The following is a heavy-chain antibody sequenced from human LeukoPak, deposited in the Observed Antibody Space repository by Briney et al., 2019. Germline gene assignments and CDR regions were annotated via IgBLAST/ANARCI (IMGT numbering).Heavy chain of an antibody. CDR3: ARASEIAAAGARGWYVRY. Sequence: ASVKVSCKASGYTFTGYYMHWVRQAPGQGLEWMGWINPNSGGTNYAQKFQGRVTMTRDTSISTAYMELSRLRSDDTAVYYCARASEIAAAGARGWYVRYWGQGTLVTVSS. J-gene: IGHJ4*02. V-gene: IGHV1-2*02. D-gene: IGHD6-13*01. CDR1: GYTFTGYY. CDR2: INPNSGGT.